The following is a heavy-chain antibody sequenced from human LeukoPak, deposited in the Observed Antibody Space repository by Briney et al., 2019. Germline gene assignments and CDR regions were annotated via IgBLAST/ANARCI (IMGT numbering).Heavy chain of an antibody. CDR2: INSDGRRT. CDR1: GFTLSSYW. V-gene: IGHV3-74*01. CDR3: AKTTGRADYSSDGGYYGLDV. D-gene: IGHD4-11*01. Sequence: PGGSLRLSGAASGFTLSSYWVPWVRQAPGKGLVWVSRINSDGRRTTYADSVKGRFTISRDNAKNTLYLQMNSLRTEGTAVYYCAKTTGRADYSSDGGYYGLDVWGQGTTVTVSS. J-gene: IGHJ6*02.